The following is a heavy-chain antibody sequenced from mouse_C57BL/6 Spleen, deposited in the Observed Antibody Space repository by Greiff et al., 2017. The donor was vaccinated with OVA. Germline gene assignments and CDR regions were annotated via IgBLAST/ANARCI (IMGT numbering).Heavy chain of an antibody. Sequence: QVQLKQSGAELARPGASVKLSCKASGYTFTSYGISWVKQRTGQGLEWIGEIYPRSGNTYYNEKFKGKATLTADKSSSTAYMELRSLTSEDSAVYFCAGHGNYRYYAMDYWGQGTSVTVSS. J-gene: IGHJ4*01. D-gene: IGHD2-1*01. CDR2: IYPRSGNT. CDR3: AGHGNYRYYAMDY. V-gene: IGHV1-81*01. CDR1: GYTFTSYG.